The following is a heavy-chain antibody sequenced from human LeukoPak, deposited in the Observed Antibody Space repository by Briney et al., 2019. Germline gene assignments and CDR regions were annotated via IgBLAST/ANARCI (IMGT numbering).Heavy chain of an antibody. CDR3: ARGLRAAAGEPLRNFDY. V-gene: IGHV1-8*03. CDR2: MNPNSGNT. J-gene: IGHJ4*02. D-gene: IGHD6-13*01. CDR1: GYTFTSYD. Sequence: AASVKVSCKASGYTFTSYDINWVRQATGQGLEWMGWMNPNSGNTGYAQKFQGRVTITRNTSISTAYMELSSLRSEDTAVYYCARGLRAAAGEPLRNFDYWGQGTLVTVSS.